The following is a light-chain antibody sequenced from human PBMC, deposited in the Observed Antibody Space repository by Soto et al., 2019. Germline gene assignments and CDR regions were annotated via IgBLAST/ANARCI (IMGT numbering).Light chain of an antibody. CDR3: QQSYSPPPIT. CDR1: QSIGRF. J-gene: IGKJ5*01. V-gene: IGKV1-39*01. CDR2: AAS. Sequence: DIQMTQSPSSLSASVGDRVTITCRASQSIGRFLNWYQQKPGKAPALLIYAASSLQSGVPSRFSGSGSGTDFTLTISSLQPEDFATYYCQQSYSPPPITFGQGTRLEMK.